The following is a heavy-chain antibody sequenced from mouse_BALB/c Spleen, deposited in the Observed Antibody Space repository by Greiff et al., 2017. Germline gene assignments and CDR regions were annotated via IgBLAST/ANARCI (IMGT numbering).Heavy chain of an antibody. CDR2: ISYSGST. J-gene: IGHJ2*01. CDR3: ARSFDFDY. V-gene: IGHV3-2*02. CDR1: GYSITSDYA. Sequence: EVKLVESGPGLVKPSQSLSLTCTVTGYSITSDYAWNWIRQSPGNKLEWMGYISYSGSTSYNPSLKSRISITRDTSKNQFFLQLNSVTTEDTATYYCARSFDFDYWGQGTTLTVSS.